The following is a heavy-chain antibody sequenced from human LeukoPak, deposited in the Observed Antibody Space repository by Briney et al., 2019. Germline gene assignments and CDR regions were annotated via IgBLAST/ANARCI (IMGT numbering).Heavy chain of an antibody. J-gene: IGHJ4*02. V-gene: IGHV3-21*01. D-gene: IGHD3-22*01. Sequence: GGSLRLSCAASGFTFSSYSMNWVRQAPGKGLEWVSSISSSSSYIYYADSVKGRFTISRDNAKNSLYLQMDSLRAEDTAVYYCARDSYDSSAPGGFDYWGQGTLVTVSS. CDR1: GFTFSSYS. CDR3: ARDSYDSSAPGGFDY. CDR2: ISSSSSYI.